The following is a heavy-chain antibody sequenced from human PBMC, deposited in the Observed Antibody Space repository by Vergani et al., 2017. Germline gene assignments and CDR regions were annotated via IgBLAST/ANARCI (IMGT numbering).Heavy chain of an antibody. V-gene: IGHV4-61*02. CDR1: GGSISSGSYY. Sequence: QVQLQESGPGLVKPSQTLSLTCTVSGGSISSGSYYWSWIRQPAGKGLEWIGRIYTSGSTNYNPSLKSRVTISVDTSKNQFSLKLSSVTAADTAVYYCASSDYDFWSGYYLGDWGQGTLVTVSS. J-gene: IGHJ4*02. CDR3: ASSDYDFWSGYYLGD. D-gene: IGHD3-3*01. CDR2: IYTSGST.